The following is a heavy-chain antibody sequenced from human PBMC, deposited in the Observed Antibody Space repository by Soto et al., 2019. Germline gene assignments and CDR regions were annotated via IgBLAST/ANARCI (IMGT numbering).Heavy chain of an antibody. CDR3: AQALVFTGGDGFDI. V-gene: IGHV4-31*02. CDR2: IYYSGNT. CDR1: GGSITTGGRY. J-gene: IGHJ3*02. Sequence: QVWLQEWGPGLVKPSQTLSLKCSVSGGSITTGGRYWSWIRQLPGKGLEWIGDIYYSGNTYYNASRKSRVTISVEAAKNQFSLKLSSVTAADTAVYYCAQALVFTGGDGFDIWGQGRLVTVSS. D-gene: IGHD1-1*01.